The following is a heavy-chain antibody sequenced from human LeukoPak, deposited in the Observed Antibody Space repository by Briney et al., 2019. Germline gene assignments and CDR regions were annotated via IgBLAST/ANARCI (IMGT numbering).Heavy chain of an antibody. V-gene: IGHV4-38-2*02. D-gene: IGHD2-15*01. CDR3: ARVWSRGIVVVVAAAFDY. Sequence: SETLSLTCTVSGYSISSGYYWGWIRPPPGKGLEWIGSIYHSGSTYYNPSLKSRVTISVDTSKNQFSLKLSSVTAADTAVYYCARVWSRGIVVVVAAAFDYWGQGTLVTVSS. CDR2: IYHSGST. J-gene: IGHJ4*02. CDR1: GYSISSGYY.